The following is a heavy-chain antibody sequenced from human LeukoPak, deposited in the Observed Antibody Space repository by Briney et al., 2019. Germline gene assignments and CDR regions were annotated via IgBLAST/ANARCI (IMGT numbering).Heavy chain of an antibody. J-gene: IGHJ3*02. V-gene: IGHV3-53*01. Sequence: GGSLRLSCVVSGFTVSSNYMSWVRQAPGKGLEWVSVLYSGGNTYHADSVKGRFTISRDNSKNTLYLQMNSLRVEDTAMYFCARDPPRGFGNAFDIWGQGTMVTVSP. D-gene: IGHD2-15*01. CDR2: LYSGGNT. CDR3: ARDPPRGFGNAFDI. CDR1: GFTVSSNY.